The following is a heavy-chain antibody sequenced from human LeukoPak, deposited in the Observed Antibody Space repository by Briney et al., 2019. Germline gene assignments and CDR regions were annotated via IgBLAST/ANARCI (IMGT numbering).Heavy chain of an antibody. Sequence: PGGSLRLSCAASGFTFSSYSMNWVRQAPGKGLEWVLSISSSSSYIYYADSVKGRFTISRDNAKNSLYLQMNSLRAEDTAVYYWAEDYGDYHDFGMDVWGQGTTVTVSS. D-gene: IGHD4-17*01. CDR2: ISSSSSYI. CDR3: AEDYGDYHDFGMDV. CDR1: GFTFSSYS. V-gene: IGHV3-21*01. J-gene: IGHJ6*02.